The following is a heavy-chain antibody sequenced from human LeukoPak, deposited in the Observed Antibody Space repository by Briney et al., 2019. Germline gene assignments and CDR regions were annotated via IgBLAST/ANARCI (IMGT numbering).Heavy chain of an antibody. J-gene: IGHJ4*02. CDR2: INHSGST. CDR3: ARLEDSVVTFDN. V-gene: IGHV4-34*01. D-gene: IGHD3-22*01. CDR1: GGSFSGYY. Sequence: SETLSLTCAVYGGSFSGYYWSWIRQPPGKGLEWIGEINHSGSTNYNPSLKSRVTITVDTSKNQFSLKLSSVTAADTAVYYCARLEDSVVTFDNWGQGTLVTVSS.